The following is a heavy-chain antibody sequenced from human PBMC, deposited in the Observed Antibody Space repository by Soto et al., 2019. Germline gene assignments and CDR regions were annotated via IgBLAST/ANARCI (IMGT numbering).Heavy chain of an antibody. J-gene: IGHJ6*02. CDR2: ISPSTSHI. V-gene: IGHV3-21*01. Sequence: EVPLVESGGGLVQPGGSLRLSCAVSGFTFSSCTMNWVRQAPGKGLEWVSSISPSTSHIYYADSVKGRFTISRDNAKNSLFLQMNGLRAEDTAVYYCSGCSGGACHQNYGMDVWGQGTTVTVSS. CDR3: SGCSGGACHQNYGMDV. D-gene: IGHD2-15*01. CDR1: GFTFSSCT.